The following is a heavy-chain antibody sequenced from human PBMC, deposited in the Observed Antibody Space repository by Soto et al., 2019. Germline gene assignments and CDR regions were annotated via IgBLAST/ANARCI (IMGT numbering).Heavy chain of an antibody. Sequence: SETLSLNCVVDGGSFSGYYWSWIRQSPGKGLEWIGEINHSGTTNYNPSLKSRVTISVDTSKNQFSLRLSSVTAADTAVYYCSASPITVAGQNFGFWGLGNLVTVSS. D-gene: IGHD6-19*01. CDR2: INHSGTT. V-gene: IGHV4-34*01. CDR1: GGSFSGYY. CDR3: SASPITVAGQNFGF. J-gene: IGHJ4*02.